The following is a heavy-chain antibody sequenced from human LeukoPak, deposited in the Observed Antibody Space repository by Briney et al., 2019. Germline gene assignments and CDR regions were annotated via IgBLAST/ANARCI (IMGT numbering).Heavy chain of an antibody. CDR2: IYPGDSET. J-gene: IGHJ3*02. CDR3: ARLVSGSYADVFDI. D-gene: IGHD1-26*01. V-gene: IGHV5-51*01. CDR1: GYSFTNNW. Sequence: GESLKISCEVSGYSFTNNWIGWVRQMPGKGLDWMGIIYPGDSETRCSPSFQGQVTISLGKSITTAYLQWSSLKASDTAMYYCARLVSGSYADVFDIWGQGTMVTVSS.